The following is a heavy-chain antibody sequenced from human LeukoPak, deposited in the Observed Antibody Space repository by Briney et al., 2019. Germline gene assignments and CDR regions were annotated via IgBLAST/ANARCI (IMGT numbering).Heavy chain of an antibody. Sequence: GGSLRLSRAASGLTVNNNYMNWVRQAPGKGLEWVSALYIGGNTYYADSVRGRFTISRDNSKNTLYLQMNSLRAEDTAIYYCMTAAGYNFGQYWGQGTLVTVSS. J-gene: IGHJ4*02. CDR1: GLTVNNNY. V-gene: IGHV3-53*01. CDR3: MTAAGYNFGQY. D-gene: IGHD5-18*01. CDR2: LYIGGNT.